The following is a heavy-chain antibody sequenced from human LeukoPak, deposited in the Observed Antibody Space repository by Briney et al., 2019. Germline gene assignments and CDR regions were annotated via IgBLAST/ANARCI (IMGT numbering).Heavy chain of an antibody. CDR1: GFTFSSYW. CDR2: IKQDGREK. CDR3: ASSWFGEVPHPNY. J-gene: IGHJ4*02. V-gene: IGHV3-7*01. Sequence: GGSLRLSCTVSGFTFSSYWMSWVRQAPGKGLEWVANIKQDGREKYYAESVKGRFTISRDNAKNSLYLQMNSLRAEDTALYYCASSWFGEVPHPNYWGQGTLVTVSS. D-gene: IGHD3-10*01.